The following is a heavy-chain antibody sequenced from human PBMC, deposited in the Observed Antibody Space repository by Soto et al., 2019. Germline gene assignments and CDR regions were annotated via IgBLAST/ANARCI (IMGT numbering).Heavy chain of an antibody. V-gene: IGHV4-30-2*01. CDR2: IYHSGST. J-gene: IGHJ4*02. Sequence: SETLSLTCAVSGGSVSSGGYSWSWIRQPPGKGLEWIGYIYHSGSTYYNPSLKSRVTISVDRSKNQFSLKLSSVTAADTAVYYCASMRGGNNSRGYDYWAQGTLVTV. D-gene: IGHD3-22*01. CDR1: GGSVSSGGYS. CDR3: ASMRGGNNSRGYDY.